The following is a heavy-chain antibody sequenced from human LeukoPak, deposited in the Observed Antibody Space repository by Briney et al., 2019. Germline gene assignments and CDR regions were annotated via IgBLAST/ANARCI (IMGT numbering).Heavy chain of an antibody. Sequence: SQTLSLTCAISGDSVSSKNGAWNWIRQSPSRGLEWLGRTYYRSKWYTDYAVSVQGRITINPDTSKNQFSLQLNSVTPEDTAIYYCARDVGTCGWCIFDYWGQGTLVTVST. CDR2: TYYRSKWYT. CDR3: ARDVGTCGWCIFDY. V-gene: IGHV6-1*01. D-gene: IGHD6-19*01. CDR1: GDSVSSKNGA. J-gene: IGHJ4*02.